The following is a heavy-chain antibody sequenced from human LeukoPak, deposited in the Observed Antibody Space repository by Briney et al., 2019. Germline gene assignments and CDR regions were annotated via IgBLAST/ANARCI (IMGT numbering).Heavy chain of an antibody. Sequence: ASVKVSCTASGGTFSSYAISWVRQASGQGLEWMGIINPSGGSTSYAQKFQGRVTMTRDTSTSTVYMELSSLRSEDTAVYYCASSTSGYCSSTSCLPDYWGQGTLVTVSS. CDR1: GGTFSSYA. V-gene: IGHV1-46*01. D-gene: IGHD2-2*03. CDR3: ASSTSGYCSSTSCLPDY. J-gene: IGHJ4*02. CDR2: INPSGGST.